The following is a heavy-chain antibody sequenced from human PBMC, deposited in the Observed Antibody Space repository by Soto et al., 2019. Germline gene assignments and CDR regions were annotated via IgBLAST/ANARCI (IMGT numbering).Heavy chain of an antibody. V-gene: IGHV4-39*01. CDR1: GGSITSGGYF. CDR3: AKREDSSRFGGLDI. D-gene: IGHD3-3*01. CDR2: VHSTGGT. Sequence: PSETLSLTCTVSGGSITSGGYFWDWIRQPPGKGLEWIGTVHSTGGTYYSPSLRSRVTISVDTSKNLFSLKMTSASATDTAVYFCAKREDSSRFGGLDIWAQGTAGT. J-gene: IGHJ6*02.